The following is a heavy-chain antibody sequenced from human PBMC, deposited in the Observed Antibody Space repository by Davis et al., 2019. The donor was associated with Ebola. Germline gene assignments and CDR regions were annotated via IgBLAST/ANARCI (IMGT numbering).Heavy chain of an antibody. CDR3: ATGIAVA. D-gene: IGHD6-19*01. CDR1: GFTFSSYG. CDR2: IWYDGSNK. J-gene: IGHJ5*02. V-gene: IGHV3-33*01. Sequence: GESLKISCAASGFTFSSYGMHWVRQAPGKGLEWVAVIWYDGSNKYYADSVKGRFTISRDNAKNSLYLQMNSLRDEDTAVYYCATGIAVAWGQGTLVTVSS.